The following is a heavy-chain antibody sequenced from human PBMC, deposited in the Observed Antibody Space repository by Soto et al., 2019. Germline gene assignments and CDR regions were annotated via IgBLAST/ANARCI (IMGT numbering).Heavy chain of an antibody. CDR3: ARGSGVAGIDY. CDR2: INHSGST. V-gene: IGHV4-34*01. Sequence: SETLSLTCAVYGGSFSGYYWSWIRQPPGKGLEWIGEINHSGSTNYNPSLKSRVSISVDTSKNQFSLKLSSVTAADTAVYYCARGSGVAGIDYWGQGTLVTVSS. CDR1: GGSFSGYY. J-gene: IGHJ4*02. D-gene: IGHD6-19*01.